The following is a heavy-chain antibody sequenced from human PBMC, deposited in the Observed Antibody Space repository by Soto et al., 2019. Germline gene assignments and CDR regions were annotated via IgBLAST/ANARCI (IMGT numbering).Heavy chain of an antibody. D-gene: IGHD5-12*01. V-gene: IGHV3-74*01. CDR2: INSDGSST. Sequence: GGSLRLSCAASGFTFSSYWMHWVRQAPGKGLVWVSGINSDGSSTNYADSVKGRFTISRDNAKNTLYLQMNSLRVEDTAVYYCARRSTSSWVATLDSWGQGTLVTVSS. CDR1: GFTFSSYW. J-gene: IGHJ4*02. CDR3: ARRSTSSWVATLDS.